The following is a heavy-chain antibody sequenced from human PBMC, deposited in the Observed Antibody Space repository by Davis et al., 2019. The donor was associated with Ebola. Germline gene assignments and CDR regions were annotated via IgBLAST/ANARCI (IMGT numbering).Heavy chain of an antibody. CDR3: ARLTIPLGSYGMDV. CDR1: GYSFTSYW. J-gene: IGHJ6*02. Sequence: GESLKISCKGSGYSFTSYWISWVRQMPGKGLEWMGRIDPSDSDTRYSPSFQGQVTISADKSISTAYLQWSSLKASDTAMYYCARLTIPLGSYGMDVWGQGTTVTVSS. V-gene: IGHV5-51*01. CDR2: IDPSDSDT. D-gene: IGHD3-3*01.